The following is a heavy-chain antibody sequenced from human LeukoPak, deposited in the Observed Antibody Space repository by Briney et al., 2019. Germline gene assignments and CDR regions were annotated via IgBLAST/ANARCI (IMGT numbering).Heavy chain of an antibody. D-gene: IGHD3-22*01. CDR2: ISGSGGST. V-gene: IGHV3-23*01. Sequence: GGSLRLSCAASGFTFSSYAMSWVRQAPGKGLEWVSAISGSGGSTYYADSVKGRFTTSRDSSKNTLYLQMNSLRAEDTAVYYCARGSGYFLDFDYWGQGTLVTVSS. CDR1: GFTFSSYA. CDR3: ARGSGYFLDFDY. J-gene: IGHJ4*02.